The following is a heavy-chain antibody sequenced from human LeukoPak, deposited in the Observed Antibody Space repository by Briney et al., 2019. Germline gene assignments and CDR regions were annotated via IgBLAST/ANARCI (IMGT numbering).Heavy chain of an antibody. Sequence: GGSLRLSCAASGFTFRSYEMNWVRQAPGKGLEWVSYISSSGSTIYYADSVKGRFTISRDNAKNSLYLQMNSLRAEDTAVYYCARVGLVFDYWGQGTLVTVSS. CDR1: GFTFRSYE. CDR2: ISSSGSTI. D-gene: IGHD6-19*01. V-gene: IGHV3-48*03. J-gene: IGHJ4*02. CDR3: ARVGLVFDY.